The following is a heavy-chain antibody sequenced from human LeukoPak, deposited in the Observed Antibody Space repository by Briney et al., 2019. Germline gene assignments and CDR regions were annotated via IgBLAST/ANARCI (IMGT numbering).Heavy chain of an antibody. CDR2: IYYSGST. CDR1: GGSISSYY. D-gene: IGHD2-21*01. J-gene: IGHJ5*02. CDR3: ARAFGAYGGNWFDP. V-gene: IGHV4-59*08. Sequence: SETLSLTCTVSGGSISSYYWSWIRQPPGKGLEWIGYIYYSGSTNYNPSLKSRVTISVDTSKNQFSLKLSSVTAADTAVYYCARAFGAYGGNWFDPWGQGTLVTVSS.